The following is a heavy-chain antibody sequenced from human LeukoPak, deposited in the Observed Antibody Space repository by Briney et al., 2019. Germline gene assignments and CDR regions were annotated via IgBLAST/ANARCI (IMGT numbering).Heavy chain of an antibody. D-gene: IGHD3-10*01. V-gene: IGHV4-34*01. CDR3: ASGGYYGSGNDFRFDP. Sequence: SETLSLTCAVYGGSFSGYYWSWIRQPPGKGLEWIGEINHSGSTNYNPSLKSRVTISVDTSKNQFSLKLKSVTAADTAVYYCASGGYYGSGNDFRFDPWGQGTLVTVSS. CDR1: GGSFSGYY. J-gene: IGHJ5*02. CDR2: INHSGST.